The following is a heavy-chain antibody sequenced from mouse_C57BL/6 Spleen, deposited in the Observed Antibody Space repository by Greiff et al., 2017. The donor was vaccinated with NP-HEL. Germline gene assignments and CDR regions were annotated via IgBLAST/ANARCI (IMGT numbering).Heavy chain of an antibody. D-gene: IGHD4-1*01. V-gene: IGHV10-3*01. CDR2: IRSKSSNYAT. J-gene: IGHJ1*03. CDR3: VREGGGTRYFDV. CDR1: GFTFNTYA. Sequence: EVQVVESGGGLVQPKGSLKLSCAASGFTFNTYAMHWVRQAPGKGLEWVARIRSKSSNYATYYADSVKDRFTISRDDSQSMLYLQMNNLNTEDTAMYYCVREGGGTRYFDVWGTGTTVTVSS.